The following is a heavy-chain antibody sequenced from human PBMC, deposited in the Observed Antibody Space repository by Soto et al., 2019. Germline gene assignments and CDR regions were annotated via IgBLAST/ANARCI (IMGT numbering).Heavy chain of an antibody. D-gene: IGHD2-2*02. CDR2: IYWDDDK. CDR1: GFSLNTSGVG. V-gene: IGHV2-5*02. CDR3: AHRPSIAVVPGTIWIPHYHFDY. J-gene: IGHJ4*02. Sequence: QITLKESGPTLVKPTQTLTLTCTFSGFSLNTSGVGVVWIRQPPGKALEWLALIYWDDDKRYSPSLKSRPTTPTDPSKNQVVLTMTNLDPVDTATYYSAHRPSIAVVPGTIWIPHYHFDYWAQGTLVTVSS.